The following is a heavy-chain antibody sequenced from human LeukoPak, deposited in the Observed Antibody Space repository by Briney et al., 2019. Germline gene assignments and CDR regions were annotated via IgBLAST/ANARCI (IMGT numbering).Heavy chain of an antibody. J-gene: IGHJ4*02. CDR1: GFTFTSYD. Sequence: PGGSLRLSCSASGFTFTSYDLHWVRQAPGKGLEWVAVVSHDGSHKYYADSVKGRFSISRDNSKNMLYLHMNSLIAEDTAFYFCANIRGYHDGRGSYQGFPWGQGTLVTVSS. CDR2: VSHDGSHK. V-gene: IGHV3-30*18. CDR3: ANIRGYHDGRGSYQGFP. D-gene: IGHD3-22*01.